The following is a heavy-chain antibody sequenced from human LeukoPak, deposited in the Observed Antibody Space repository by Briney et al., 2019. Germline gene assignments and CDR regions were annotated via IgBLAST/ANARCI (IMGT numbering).Heavy chain of an antibody. J-gene: IGHJ4*02. CDR1: GGSFSGYY. CDR2: INHSGST. Sequence: PETLSLTCAVYGGSFSGYYWSWIRQPPGKGLEWIGEINHSGSTNYNPSLKSRVTISVDTSKNQFSLKLSSVTAADTAVYYCAVRTYYYDSSGYYRYWGQGTLVTVSS. CDR3: AVRTYYYDSSGYYRY. D-gene: IGHD3-22*01. V-gene: IGHV4-34*01.